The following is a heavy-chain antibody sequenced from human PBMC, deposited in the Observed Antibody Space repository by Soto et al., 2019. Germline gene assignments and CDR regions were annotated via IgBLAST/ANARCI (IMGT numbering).Heavy chain of an antibody. V-gene: IGHV4-31*03. CDR2: IYYSGTK. Sequence: PSETLSLTCTVSGDSINNGDCYWSWLRQLPGKGLEWIGYIYYSGTKYYNPSLKSRVSMSVDTSKNRFSLNLTSVTAADTAVYYCAREKEDDSGDYNAFDIWGQGTVVTVSS. CDR1: GDSINNGDCY. J-gene: IGHJ3*02. CDR3: AREKEDDSGDYNAFDI. D-gene: IGHD4-17*01.